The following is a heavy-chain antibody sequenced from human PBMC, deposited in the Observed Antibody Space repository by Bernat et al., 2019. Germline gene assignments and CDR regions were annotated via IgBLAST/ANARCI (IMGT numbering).Heavy chain of an antibody. Sequence: QVQLVQSGAEVKKPGASVKVSCKASGYTFTGYYMHWVRQAPGQGLEWMGWINPNSGGTNYAQKFQGWVTMTRDTSISTAYMELSRLRSDDTAVYYCARGRADYYDSSGHDAFDIWGQGTMVTVSS. CDR1: GYTFTGYY. V-gene: IGHV1-2*04. CDR2: INPNSGGT. D-gene: IGHD3-22*01. CDR3: ARGRADYYDSSGHDAFDI. J-gene: IGHJ3*02.